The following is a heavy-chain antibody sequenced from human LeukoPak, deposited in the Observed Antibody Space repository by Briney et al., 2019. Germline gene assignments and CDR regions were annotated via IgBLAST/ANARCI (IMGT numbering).Heavy chain of an antibody. CDR1: GGSISGYY. Sequence: SETLSLTCTVSGGSISGYYWSWIRQPPGKGLEWIGYIYYSGSTNYNPSLKSRVTISVDTSKNQFSLKLGSVTAADTAVYYCASKGYYGSGRFDYWGQGTLVTVSS. D-gene: IGHD3-10*01. CDR3: ASKGYYGSGRFDY. V-gene: IGHV4-59*01. J-gene: IGHJ4*02. CDR2: IYYSGST.